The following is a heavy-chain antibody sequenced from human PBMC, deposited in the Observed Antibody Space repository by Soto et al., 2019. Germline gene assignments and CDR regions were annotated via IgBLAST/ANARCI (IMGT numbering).Heavy chain of an antibody. Sequence: QEQVVQSGPAMKEPGSSVKVSCRASGIMSSGYGFSWVRQAPGQGLEWVGMINPILDSTHYAQNLQGRVSRSVDKSRDTAYLEVTRLRLEDTAIYFCATMKRARLDSWGRGTVVTVSS. J-gene: IGHJ4*02. CDR3: ATMKRARLDS. CDR1: GIMSSGYG. CDR2: INPILDST. V-gene: IGHV1-69*09. D-gene: IGHD6-25*01.